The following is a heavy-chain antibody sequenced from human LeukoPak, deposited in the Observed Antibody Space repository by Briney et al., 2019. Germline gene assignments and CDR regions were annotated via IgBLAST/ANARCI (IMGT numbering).Heavy chain of an antibody. CDR2: IYHSGST. Sequence: SETLSLTCTVSGGSISSGGYYWSWIRQPPGKGLEWIGYIYHSGSTYYNPSLESRVTISVDTSKNQFSLKLSSVTAADTAVYYCARLTSGWYYFDSWGQGTLVTVSS. D-gene: IGHD6-19*01. V-gene: IGHV4-30-2*05. J-gene: IGHJ4*02. CDR3: ARLTSGWYYFDS. CDR1: GGSISSGGYY.